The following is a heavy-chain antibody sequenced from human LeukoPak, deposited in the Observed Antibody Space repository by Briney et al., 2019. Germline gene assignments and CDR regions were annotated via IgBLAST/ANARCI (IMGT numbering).Heavy chain of an antibody. D-gene: IGHD6-19*01. J-gene: IGHJ4*02. CDR2: IYHSGST. CDR1: GGSISSGNW. V-gene: IGHV4-4*02. CDR3: ARVAAVAGTYYFDY. Sequence: PSETLSLTCAVSGGSISSGNWWSWVRQPPGKGLEWIGEIYHSGSTNYNPSLKSRVTISVDKSKNQFSLKLSSVTAADTAVYYCARVAAVAGTYYFDYWGQGTLVTVSS.